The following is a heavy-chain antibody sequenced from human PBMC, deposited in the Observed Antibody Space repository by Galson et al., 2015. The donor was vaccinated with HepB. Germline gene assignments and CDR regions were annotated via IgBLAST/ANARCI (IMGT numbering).Heavy chain of an antibody. CDR3: ARARYATSPPAS. CDR1: RYTFTSYD. CDR2: ISGNNVNT. J-gene: IGHJ5*02. D-gene: IGHD2-2*01. Sequence: SVKVSCKASRYTFTSYDINWVRLAPGQGLEWVGWISGNNVNTNYAQKFQGRVTLSTDTSTNTAYMELRSLRTDDTAVYYCARARYATSPPASWDQVTLGAVSS. V-gene: IGHV1-18*01.